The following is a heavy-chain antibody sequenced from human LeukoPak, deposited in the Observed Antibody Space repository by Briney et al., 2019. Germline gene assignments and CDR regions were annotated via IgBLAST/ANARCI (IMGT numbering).Heavy chain of an antibody. Sequence: GGSLRLSCAASGFTFCDYFMMGLRPAPGERLVCGSSITGGGRTYYVDSVNGPFTVSRDHSKNPLYLQINSLTAEDTALYYCAKGKATGSVDWFHPWGQRTLVTVSS. CDR2: ITGGGRT. CDR1: GFTFCDYF. D-gene: IGHD3-9*01. J-gene: IGHJ5*02. CDR3: AKGKATGSVDWFHP. V-gene: IGHV3-23*01.